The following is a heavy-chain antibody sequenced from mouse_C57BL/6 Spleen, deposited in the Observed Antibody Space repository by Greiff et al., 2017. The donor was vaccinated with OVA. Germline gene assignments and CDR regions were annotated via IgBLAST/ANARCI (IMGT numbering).Heavy chain of an antibody. CDR1: GYTFTSYW. D-gene: IGHD1-1*01. CDR2: IHPNSGST. CDR3: ARSYGSSYGYAMDY. V-gene: IGHV1-64*01. J-gene: IGHJ4*01. Sequence: VQLQQPGAELVKPGASVKLSCKASGYTFTSYWMHWVKQRPGQGLEWIGMIHPNSGSTNYNEKFKSKATLTVDKSSSTAYMQLSSLTSEDSAVYYCARSYGSSYGYAMDYWGQGTSVTVSS.